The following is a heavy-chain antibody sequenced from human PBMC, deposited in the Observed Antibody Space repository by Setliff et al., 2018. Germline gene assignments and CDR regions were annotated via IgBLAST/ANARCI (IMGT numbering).Heavy chain of an antibody. CDR1: GHIFNSYG. CDR3: SRLVRYCTTTACQRASGAEV. CDR2: ISSYNGRT. D-gene: IGHD2-8*01. J-gene: IGHJ4*02. V-gene: IGHV1-18*01. Sequence: ASVKVSCKTSGHIFNSYGISWVRQAPGQGLEWLGWISSYNGRTGYAQRFQDRVSLTTDTSTGAAHMELRSLRSDDTAVYYCSRLVRYCTTTACQRASGAEVWGQGTVVTVSS.